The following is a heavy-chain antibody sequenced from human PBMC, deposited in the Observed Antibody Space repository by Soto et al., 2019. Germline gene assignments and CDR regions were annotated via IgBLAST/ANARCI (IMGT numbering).Heavy chain of an antibody. CDR3: ARGPRGLYYFDY. J-gene: IGHJ4*02. CDR1: GFTFSSYA. CDR2: ISYDGSNK. V-gene: IGHV3-30*04. Sequence: QVQLVESGGGVVQPGRSLRLSCAASGFTFSSYAMHWVRQAPGKGLEWMVVISYDGSNKNYADSVKGRFTISRDNSKNTLYLQMNSLRAEDTAVYFCARGPRGLYYFDYWGQGTLVTVSS.